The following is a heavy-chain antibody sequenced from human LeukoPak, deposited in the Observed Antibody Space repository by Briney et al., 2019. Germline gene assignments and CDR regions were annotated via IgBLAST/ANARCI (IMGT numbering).Heavy chain of an antibody. CDR2: IRYDGSDK. D-gene: IGHD1-1*01. Sequence: GGSLRLSCAASEFTFRNYGMHWVRQAPGKGLEWVAFIRYDGSDKSYADSVKGRFTISRDNSENTLYLQINSLRVEDTAVYYCAKDTPTTGYHLDSWGQGTLVTVSS. V-gene: IGHV3-30*02. CDR3: AKDTPTTGYHLDS. J-gene: IGHJ4*02. CDR1: EFTFRNYG.